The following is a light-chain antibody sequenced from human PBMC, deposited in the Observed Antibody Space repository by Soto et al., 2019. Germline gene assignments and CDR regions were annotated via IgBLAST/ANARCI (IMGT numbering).Light chain of an antibody. CDR2: EFS. V-gene: IGLV2-8*01. CDR3: SSYAGSNNLV. Sequence: QLVLTQPPSASGSPGQSVTISCTGTSSDVGGYNYVSWYQQHPGKAPKLMIYEFSKRPSGVPDRFSGSKSGNTASLTVSGLQAEDEADYYCSSYAGSNNLVFGGGTKVTVL. CDR1: SSDVGGYNY. J-gene: IGLJ2*01.